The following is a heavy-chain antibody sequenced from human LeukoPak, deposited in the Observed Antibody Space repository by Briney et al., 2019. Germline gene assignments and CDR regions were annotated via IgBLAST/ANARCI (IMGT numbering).Heavy chain of an antibody. CDR2: IRYDGSNK. Sequence: PGGSLGLSCAASGFTFSSYGMHWVRQAPGKGLEWVAFIRYDGSNKYYADSVKGRFTISRDNSKNTLYLQMNSLRAEDTAVYYCAKKTIVGATVDAFDIWGQGTMVTVSS. D-gene: IGHD1-26*01. CDR1: GFTFSSYG. CDR3: AKKTIVGATVDAFDI. V-gene: IGHV3-30*02. J-gene: IGHJ3*02.